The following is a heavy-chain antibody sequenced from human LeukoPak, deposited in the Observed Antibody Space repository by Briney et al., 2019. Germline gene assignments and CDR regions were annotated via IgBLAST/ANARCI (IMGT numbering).Heavy chain of an antibody. CDR3: ARDSSGFGGYYYYTDV. V-gene: IGHV4-59*01. CDR2: IYYSGST. J-gene: IGHJ6*03. CDR1: GGSISSYY. D-gene: IGHD3-10*01. Sequence: SETLSLTCTVSGGSISSYYWSWIRQPPGKGLEWIGYIYYSGSTNYNPSLKSRVTISVDTSKNQFSLKLSSVTAADTAVYYCARDSSGFGGYYYYTDVWGKGTTVTVSS.